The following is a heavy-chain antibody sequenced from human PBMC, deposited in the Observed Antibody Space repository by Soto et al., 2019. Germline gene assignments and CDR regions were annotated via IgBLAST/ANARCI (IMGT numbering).Heavy chain of an antibody. Sequence: GGSLRLSCAASGFSLVNSSINWVRQAPGKGLEWVSSISSSSSFVYYPDSVKGRFTISRDKAKNSLYLQMNSLRAEDTAVYYCARGEVVPAVSYNYYYSYGMEVWGQGPRPPSP. D-gene: IGHD2-2*01. J-gene: IGHJ6*02. CDR3: ARGEVVPAVSYNYYYSYGMEV. CDR1: GFSLVNSS. V-gene: IGHV3-21*01. CDR2: ISSSSSFV.